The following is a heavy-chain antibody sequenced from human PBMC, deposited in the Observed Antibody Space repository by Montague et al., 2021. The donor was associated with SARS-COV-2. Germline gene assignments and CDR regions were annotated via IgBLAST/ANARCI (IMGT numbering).Heavy chain of an antibody. V-gene: IGHV4-31*01. Sequence: TLSLTCNVSGGSMISDGYYWSRIRPPPGMDLVWNVYDNSGGTYYYNPSLKSTVTMSEDMSKNQFSLRLTSVTAADTAVYYCVRDGGLRFSGGAMDVWGQGTTVTVSS. CDR3: VRDGGLRFSGGAMDV. D-gene: IGHD3-3*01. CDR1: GGSMISDGYY. CDR2: DNSGGTY. J-gene: IGHJ6*02.